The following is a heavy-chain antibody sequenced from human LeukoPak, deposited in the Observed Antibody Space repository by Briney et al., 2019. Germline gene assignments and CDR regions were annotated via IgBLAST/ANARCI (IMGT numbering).Heavy chain of an antibody. CDR2: LHPEDREV. CDR1: GYTLTELS. Sequence: GASVKVSCKVSGYTLTELSMHWVRQAPGKGLEWMGGLHPEDREVIYAQKFQGRVTMTEDSSTDTAYMDLRSLRSEDTAVYYCATAEQLVWGQGTLVTVSS. D-gene: IGHD6-6*01. J-gene: IGHJ4*02. V-gene: IGHV1-24*01. CDR3: ATAEQLV.